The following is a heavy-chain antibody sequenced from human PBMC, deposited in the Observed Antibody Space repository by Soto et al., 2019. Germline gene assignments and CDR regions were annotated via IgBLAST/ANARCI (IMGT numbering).Heavy chain of an antibody. D-gene: IGHD6-13*01. J-gene: IGHJ4*02. CDR2: TYYRSKWYN. Sequence: PSQTLSLTCAISGDSVSSNSATWDWIRQSPSRGLEWLGRTYYRSKWYNDYAVSVKSRITINPDTSNNQLSLQLNSVTPDDTAVYYCARAWGIAAAIDYWGQGTLVTVSS. V-gene: IGHV6-1*01. CDR3: ARAWGIAAAIDY. CDR1: GDSVSSNSAT.